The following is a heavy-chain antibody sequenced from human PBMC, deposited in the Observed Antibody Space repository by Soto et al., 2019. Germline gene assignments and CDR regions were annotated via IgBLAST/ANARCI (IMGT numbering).Heavy chain of an antibody. J-gene: IGHJ4*02. CDR1: GFSFSNFS. CDR2: INYNGVGT. D-gene: IGHD3-10*01. CDR3: ASSESYHKATY. V-gene: IGHV3-23*01. Sequence: XVSLKLSSNGFGFSFSNFSMRWVRQAQGKGLEWVSSINYNGVGTYYADSVKGRFTISRDNSKNTLFLLINSLRVEDAAIYYCASSESYHKATYWGQGTVVTVSS.